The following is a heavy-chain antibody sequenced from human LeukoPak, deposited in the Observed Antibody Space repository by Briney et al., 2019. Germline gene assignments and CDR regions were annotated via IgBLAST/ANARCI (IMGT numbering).Heavy chain of an antibody. Sequence: PSETLSLTCTVSGGSISSSSYYWGWIRQPPGKGLEWIGSIYYSGSAYYNPSLKSRVTISVDTSKNQFSLKLSSVTAADTAVYYCARDGTQRHYFDYWGQGTLVTGPS. CDR1: GGSISSSSYY. V-gene: IGHV4-39*07. D-gene: IGHD1-1*01. J-gene: IGHJ4*02. CDR3: ARDGTQRHYFDY. CDR2: IYYSGSA.